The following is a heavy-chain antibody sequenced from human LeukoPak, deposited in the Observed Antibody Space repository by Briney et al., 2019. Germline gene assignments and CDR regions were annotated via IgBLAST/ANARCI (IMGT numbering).Heavy chain of an antibody. Sequence: SETLSLTCTVSGGSISSYYWSWIRQPPGKGLEWIGYIYYSGSTNYNPSLKSRVTISVDTSKNQFSLKLSSVTTADTAVYYCARISPYKYSYGVIDYWGQGTLVTVSS. J-gene: IGHJ4*02. V-gene: IGHV4-59*01. D-gene: IGHD5-18*01. CDR1: GGSISSYY. CDR2: IYYSGST. CDR3: ARISPYKYSYGVIDY.